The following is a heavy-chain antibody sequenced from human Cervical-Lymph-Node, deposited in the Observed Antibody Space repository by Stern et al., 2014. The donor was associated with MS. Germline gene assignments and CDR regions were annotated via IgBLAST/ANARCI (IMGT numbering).Heavy chain of an antibody. CDR2: ISVYNGDT. V-gene: IGHV1-18*01. D-gene: IGHD2-15*01. CDR3: ARETPNCSGGTCYPRIDY. Sequence: VQLVESGAEVKKPGASVKVSCKASGYTFSSYGFSWVRQAHGQVLEWMGWISVYNGDTSYAEKIQGRVTMTTDTSTSTAYMELRSLRSDDTAVYFCARETPNCSGGTCYPRIDYWGQGTLVTVSS. CDR1: GYTFSSYG. J-gene: IGHJ4*02.